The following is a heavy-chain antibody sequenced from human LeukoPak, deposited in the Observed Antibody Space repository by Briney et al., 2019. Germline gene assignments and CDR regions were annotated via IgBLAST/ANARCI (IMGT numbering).Heavy chain of an antibody. J-gene: IGHJ4*02. Sequence: PSETLSLTCTVSGGSISSGSYYWSWIRQPAGKGLEWIGRIYTSGSTNYNPSLKSRVTISVDTSKNQFSLKLSSVTAADTAVYYCARDKNYDFWSGYYTGGYFDYWGQGTLVTVSS. CDR1: GGSISSGSYY. V-gene: IGHV4-61*02. CDR2: IYTSGST. CDR3: ARDKNYDFWSGYYTGGYFDY. D-gene: IGHD3-3*01.